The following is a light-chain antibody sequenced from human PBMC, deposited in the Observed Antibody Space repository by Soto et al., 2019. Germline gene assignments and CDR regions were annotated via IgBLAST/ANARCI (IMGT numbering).Light chain of an antibody. Sequence: EIVLTQSPGTLSLSPGERATLSCRASQSVSSDYLAWYQQKPGQAPRLLIYLASKKATGIPDRVSGSGSGTDFTLTISRLEPEDFAVYYCQQYGTSPITFGQGTRLEIK. CDR3: QQYGTSPIT. V-gene: IGKV3-20*01. CDR2: LAS. CDR1: QSVSSDY. J-gene: IGKJ5*01.